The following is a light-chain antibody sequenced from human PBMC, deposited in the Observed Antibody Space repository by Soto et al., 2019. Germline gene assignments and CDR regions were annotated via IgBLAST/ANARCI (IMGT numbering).Light chain of an antibody. J-gene: IGKJ1*01. CDR2: DAS. Sequence: DIQMTQSPSTLSASVGDRVTITCRASQSISSWLAWYQQEPGKAPKLLIYDASSLESGVPSRFSGSGSGTEFTLTISSLQPDDFATYYCQQYNSYCTFGQGTKVDIK. V-gene: IGKV1-5*01. CDR3: QQYNSYCT. CDR1: QSISSW.